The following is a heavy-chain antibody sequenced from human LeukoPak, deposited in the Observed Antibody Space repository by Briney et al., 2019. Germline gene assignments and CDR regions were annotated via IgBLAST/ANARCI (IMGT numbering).Heavy chain of an antibody. CDR2: INPDSGVT. V-gene: IGHV1-2*02. J-gene: IGHJ4*02. CDR3: ARLTLYGSGSYYKD. Sequence: ASVKVSCKASGYTFTGYYMHWVRQAPGQGLEWMGWINPDSGVTNYAQKFQGRVTMTRDTSISTAYMDLSRPRSDDTAVYYCARLTLYGSGSYYKDWGQGTLVTVSS. D-gene: IGHD3-10*01. CDR1: GYTFTGYY.